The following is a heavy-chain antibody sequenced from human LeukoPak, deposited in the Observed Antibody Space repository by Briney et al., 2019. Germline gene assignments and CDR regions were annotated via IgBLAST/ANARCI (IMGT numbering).Heavy chain of an antibody. CDR1: GFTVSTNY. J-gene: IGHJ4*02. Sequence: PGGSLRLSCEASGFTVSTNYIMWVRQAPGKGLEWVSAISNSGGSTSYPDSVKGRFTISRDNSKNTLFLQMNSLRAEDTAVYYCAKGSNCGGDCYSFFDYWGQGTLVTVSS. CDR2: ISNSGGST. D-gene: IGHD2-21*02. CDR3: AKGSNCGGDCYSFFDY. V-gene: IGHV3-53*01.